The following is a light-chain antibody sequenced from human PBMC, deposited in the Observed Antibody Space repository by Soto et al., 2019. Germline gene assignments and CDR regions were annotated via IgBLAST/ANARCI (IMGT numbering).Light chain of an antibody. J-gene: IGLJ1*01. CDR1: SSDVRNYHL. V-gene: IGLV2-23*03. CDR2: EGS. Sequence: QSVLTQPASVSGSPGQSITISCTGSSSDVRNYHLVSWYKKYPGKAPKLIIYEGSKRPSGVSNRFSGSRSGDTASLTISGLQPEDEADYYCCSYGGSSTFDVYGTGTKGTVL. CDR3: CSYGGSSTFDV.